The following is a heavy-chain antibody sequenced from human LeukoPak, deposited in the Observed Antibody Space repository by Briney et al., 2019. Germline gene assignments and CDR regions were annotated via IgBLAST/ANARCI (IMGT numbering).Heavy chain of an antibody. CDR2: IDTDGSNT. CDR1: GFTFSSYW. V-gene: IGHV3-74*01. Sequence: PGGSLRLSCAASGFTFSSYWIHWVRQAPGKGLVWVSRIDTDGSNTNYADSVKGRFTISRDNAQNTVYLQMNSLRAEDTALYYCARAAYNYYDSSHYFDYWGQGTLVTVSS. J-gene: IGHJ4*02. D-gene: IGHD3-22*01. CDR3: ARAAYNYYDSSHYFDY.